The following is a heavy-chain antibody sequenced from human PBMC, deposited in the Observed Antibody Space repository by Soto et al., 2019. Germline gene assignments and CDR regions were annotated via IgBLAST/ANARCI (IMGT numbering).Heavy chain of an antibody. Sequence: HPGGSLRLSCAASGLTLINSWVHWVRQVPGRRPVFVSCIKTDGSTNYADSVKGRFTISRDNDKNTVYLQMNSLRAEDTGLYYCARDPVPEHWGLGT. V-gene: IGHV3-74*01. CDR3: ARDPVPEH. CDR2: IKTDGST. J-gene: IGHJ1*01. CDR1: GLTLINSW.